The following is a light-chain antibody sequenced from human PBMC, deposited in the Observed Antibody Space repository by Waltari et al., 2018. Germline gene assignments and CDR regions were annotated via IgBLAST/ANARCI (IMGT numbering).Light chain of an antibody. CDR1: EDITNY. V-gene: IGKV1-17*01. J-gene: IGKJ3*01. Sequence: DIQMTQSPSSLSASVGDRVTITCRASEDITNYLNWYQQKPGKAPKLLLYYVNRLESGVPSRFSGSGSGTQFTLIISGLQPADFATYYGQQYSTLPFTFGPGTKVDIK. CDR3: QQYSTLPFT. CDR2: YVN.